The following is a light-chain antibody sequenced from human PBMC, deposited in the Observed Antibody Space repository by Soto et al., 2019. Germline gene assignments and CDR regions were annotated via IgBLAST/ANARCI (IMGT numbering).Light chain of an antibody. J-gene: IGKJ5*01. CDR1: QSVSSK. Sequence: EIVMTQSPATLSVSPGERATLSCRASQSVSSKLAWYQQKPGQAPRLLIYGASTRAAGIPARFSGSGSGTDFTLTISSLEPEDFAVYYCQQRSNWPLLTFGGGTRLEI. V-gene: IGKV3-15*01. CDR3: QQRSNWPLLT. CDR2: GAS.